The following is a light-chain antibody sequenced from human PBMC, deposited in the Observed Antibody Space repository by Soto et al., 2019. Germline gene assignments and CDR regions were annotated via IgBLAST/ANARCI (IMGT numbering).Light chain of an antibody. CDR3: LQDFYYPRT. CDR2: AAS. J-gene: IGKJ1*01. CDR1: QAISND. Sequence: AIQMTQSPPSLSASVGDRVTITCRASQAISNDLGWYQKTPGKAPKLLIYAASILQSGVPSRFGGRGYGTDFTLTISRLQPEDFATYYCLQDFYYPRTFGQGTKVEIK. V-gene: IGKV1-6*01.